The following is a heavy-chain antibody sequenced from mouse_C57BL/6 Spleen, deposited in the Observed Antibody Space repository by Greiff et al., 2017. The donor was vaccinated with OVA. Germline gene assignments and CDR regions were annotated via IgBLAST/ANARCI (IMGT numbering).Heavy chain of an antibody. J-gene: IGHJ4*01. CDR2: ISSGSSTI. CDR1: GFTFSDYG. D-gene: IGHD2-5*01. CDR3: ARYSSYAMDY. V-gene: IGHV5-17*01. Sequence: DVKLVESGGGLVKPGGSLKLSCAASGFTFSDYGMHWVRQAPEKGLEWVAYISSGSSTIYYADTVKGRFTISRDNAKNTLFLQMTSLRSEDTAMYYCARYSSYAMDYWGQGTSVTVSS.